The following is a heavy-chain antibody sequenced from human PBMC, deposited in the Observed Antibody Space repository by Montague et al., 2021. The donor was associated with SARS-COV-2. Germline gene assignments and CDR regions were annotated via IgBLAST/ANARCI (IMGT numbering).Heavy chain of an antibody. CDR1: GGSFSGYS. CDR2: INHSGST. Sequence: SETLSLTCAVYGGSFSGYSWSWIRQSPGKGLEWIGEINHSGSTNHNPSLPSRVTISVDKSKNQFSLTLRFLTAADTAVYYCARGADYAFWNGFLRYKGFGPWGQGTPVILPS. V-gene: IGHV4-34*01. J-gene: IGHJ5*02. D-gene: IGHD3-3*01. CDR3: ARGADYAFWNGFLRYKGFGP.